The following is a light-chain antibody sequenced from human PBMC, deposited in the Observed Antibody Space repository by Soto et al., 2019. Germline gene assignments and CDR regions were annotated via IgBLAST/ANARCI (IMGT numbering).Light chain of an antibody. CDR2: GAS. Sequence: ELVMTQSPATLSVSPGERATLSCRASQSVSSNLAWYQQKPGQAPRPLIYGASTRATGIPARFSGSGSGTEFTLTISSLQSADFAVYYGQQDNSWPPYSFGQGHKLESK. J-gene: IGKJ2*01. CDR1: QSVSSN. CDR3: QQDNSWPPYS. V-gene: IGKV3-15*01.